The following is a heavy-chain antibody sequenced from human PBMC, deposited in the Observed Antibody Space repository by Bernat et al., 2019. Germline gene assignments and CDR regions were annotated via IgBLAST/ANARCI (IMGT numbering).Heavy chain of an antibody. CDR1: GYTFTSYY. J-gene: IGHJ4*02. D-gene: IGHD6-19*01. V-gene: IGHV1-46*01. CDR2: INPSSGTT. CDR3: AKGANSSPYAVWVH. Sequence: QVQLVQSGAEVKKPGASVKVPCKASGYTFTSYYIHWVRQAPGQGLEWMGIINPSSGTTSYAQKYQGRVTMTKDTSTSTAYMELGGLRSEDAAVFYCAKGANSSPYAVWVHWGQGTLVTVSS.